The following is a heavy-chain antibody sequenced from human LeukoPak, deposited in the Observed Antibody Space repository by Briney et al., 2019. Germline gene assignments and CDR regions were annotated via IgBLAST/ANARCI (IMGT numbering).Heavy chain of an antibody. Sequence: ASVKVSCKASGYTFTSYGISWVRQAPGQGLEWMGWISAYNGNTNYAQKLQGRVTMTTDTSTSTAYMELRSLRSGDTAVYYCARTAIGENWFDPWGQGTLITVSS. CDR3: ARTAIGENWFDP. CDR1: GYTFTSYG. D-gene: IGHD2-21*02. J-gene: IGHJ5*02. CDR2: ISAYNGNT. V-gene: IGHV1-18*01.